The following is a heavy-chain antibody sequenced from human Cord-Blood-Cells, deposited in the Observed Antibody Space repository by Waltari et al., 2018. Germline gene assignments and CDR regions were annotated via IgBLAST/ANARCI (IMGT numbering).Heavy chain of an antibody. CDR2: IYYSGST. CDR3: AGGCSSTSCYNWFDP. J-gene: IGHJ5*02. D-gene: IGHD2-2*01. V-gene: IGHV4-30-4*08. Sequence: QVQLQESGPGLVKPSQTLSLTCTVSGGSISSGDYYWSWIRQPPGKGLEWIGYIYYSGSTYDNPSLKSRVTISVDTSKNQFSLKLSSVTAADTAVYYCAGGCSSTSCYNWFDPRGQGTLVTVSS. CDR1: GGSISSGDYY.